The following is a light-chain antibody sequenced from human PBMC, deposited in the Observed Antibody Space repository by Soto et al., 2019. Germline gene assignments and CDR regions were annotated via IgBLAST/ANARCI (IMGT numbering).Light chain of an antibody. CDR1: QTVSRN. CDR3: QQYSNWPRT. Sequence: EIVMTQSPATLSVFPGAGATLSCRASQTVSRNLAWYQQRPGQAPRLLIYGASTRATGIPARFSGSGSGTEFTLTINSLQSEDFAVYYCQQYSNWPRTFGQGTKVEIK. V-gene: IGKV3-15*01. CDR2: GAS. J-gene: IGKJ1*01.